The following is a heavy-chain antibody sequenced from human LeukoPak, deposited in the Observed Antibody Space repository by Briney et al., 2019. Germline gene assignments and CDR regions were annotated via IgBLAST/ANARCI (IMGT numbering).Heavy chain of an antibody. D-gene: IGHD3-10*01. V-gene: IGHV3-66*01. CDR1: GFTVSSNY. Sequence: PGGSLRLSCAASGFTVSSNYMSWVRQAPGKGLEWVSVIYSGGSTYYADSVKGRFTISRDNSKNTLYLQMNSLRAEDTAVYYCARVLVRGVTDYWGQGTLVTVSS. J-gene: IGHJ4*02. CDR3: ARVLVRGVTDY. CDR2: IYSGGST.